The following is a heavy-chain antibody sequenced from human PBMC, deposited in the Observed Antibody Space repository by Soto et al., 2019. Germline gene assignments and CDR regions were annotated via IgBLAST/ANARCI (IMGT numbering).Heavy chain of an antibody. V-gene: IGHV3-64*01. CDR2: ISSNGGST. D-gene: IGHD5-12*01. CDR3: AISRDGYQFDY. CDR1: GFTFSSYA. Sequence: EVQLVESGGGLVQPGGSLRLSCAASGFTFSSYAMHWVRQAPGKGLEYVSAISSNGGSTYYANSVKGRFTISRDNSKNTLYLPMGSLRAEDMAVYYCAISRDGYQFDYWGQGTLVTVSS. J-gene: IGHJ4*02.